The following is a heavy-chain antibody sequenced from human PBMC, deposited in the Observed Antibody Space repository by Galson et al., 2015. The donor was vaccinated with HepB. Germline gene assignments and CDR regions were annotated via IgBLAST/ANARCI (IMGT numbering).Heavy chain of an antibody. D-gene: IGHD6-13*01. Sequence: SLRLSCAASGFTFSTYAMSWVRQAPAKGLEWVSTISFSGVTTFYADSVKGRFTVSRDKSKNTLYLQMNGLRAEDTAVYYCAKANSSTSTWIDYWGQGPLVTVSS. CDR3: AKANSSTSTWIDY. J-gene: IGHJ4*02. CDR2: ISFSGVTT. CDR1: GFTFSTYA. V-gene: IGHV3-23*01.